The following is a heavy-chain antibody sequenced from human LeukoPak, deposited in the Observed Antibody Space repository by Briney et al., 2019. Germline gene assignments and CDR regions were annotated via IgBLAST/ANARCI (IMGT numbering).Heavy chain of an antibody. V-gene: IGHV4-34*01. J-gene: IGHJ3*02. CDR1: GGSFSGYY. Sequence: SETLSLTCAVYGGSFSGYYWSWIRQPPGKGLEWIGEINHSGSTNYNPSLKSRVTISVDTYKNQFSLKLSSVTAADTAVYYCARVRILWFGELDAFDIWGQGTMVTVSS. CDR3: ARVRILWFGELDAFDI. CDR2: INHSGST. D-gene: IGHD3-10*01.